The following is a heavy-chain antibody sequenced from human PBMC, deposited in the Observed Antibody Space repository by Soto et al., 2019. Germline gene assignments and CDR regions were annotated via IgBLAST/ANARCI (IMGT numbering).Heavy chain of an antibody. CDR2: IYATGTT. CDR3: VRDGTKTLRDWFDP. D-gene: IGHD1-1*01. V-gene: IGHV4-4*07. Sequence: SEILSLTCTVSGASISGFYWSWIRKSAGKGLEWIGRIYATGTTDYNPSLKSRVMMSVDTSKKQFSLKLRSVTAADTAVYYCVRDGTKTLRDWFDPWGQAISVTVSS. CDR1: GASISGFY. J-gene: IGHJ5*02.